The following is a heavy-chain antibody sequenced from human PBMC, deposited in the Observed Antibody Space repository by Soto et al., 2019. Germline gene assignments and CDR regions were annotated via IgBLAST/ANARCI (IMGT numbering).Heavy chain of an antibody. CDR2: VYYSGST. J-gene: IGHJ4*02. Sequence: SETLSLTCTVSGDSVSSGTYFWSWIRQPPGKGLEWIGYVYYSGSTNYNPTLKSRLTMSVDTSKNQFSLKLSSVTAADTAVYYFARGGGDERSFDSWGPGTLVTVSS. D-gene: IGHD2-21*02. CDR1: GDSVSSGTYF. CDR3: ARGGGDERSFDS. V-gene: IGHV4-61*01.